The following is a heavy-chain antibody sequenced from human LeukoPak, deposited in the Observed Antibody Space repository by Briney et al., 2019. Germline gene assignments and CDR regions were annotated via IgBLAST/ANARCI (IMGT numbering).Heavy chain of an antibody. Sequence: SETLSLTCSVSGGSISSSSYYWGWLRQPPGKGLEWLGSMYNVGSTYYNPSLKSRVTISGDSSKNQFSLKLTPVTVADTAVYYCARHGPWGSGWYDYWGRGTLVTVSS. V-gene: IGHV4-39*01. J-gene: IGHJ4*02. D-gene: IGHD6-19*01. CDR1: GGSISSSSYY. CDR2: MYNVGST. CDR3: ARHGPWGSGWYDY.